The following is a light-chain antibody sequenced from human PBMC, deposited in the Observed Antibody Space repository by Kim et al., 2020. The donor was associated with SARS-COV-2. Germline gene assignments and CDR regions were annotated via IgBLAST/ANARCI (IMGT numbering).Light chain of an antibody. CDR1: QSVSSN. J-gene: IGKJ4*01. Sequence: EIVLTQSPATLSSSPGERATLSCRASQSVSSNLACYQQQPRQAPTLLLYDASNTAPSIPPGSSSGGAGADVPIIISGLQDDDVAVDYFHHRCSCPITFGRGTQVDIK. CDR2: DAS. CDR3: HHRCSCPIT. V-gene: IGKV3-11*01.